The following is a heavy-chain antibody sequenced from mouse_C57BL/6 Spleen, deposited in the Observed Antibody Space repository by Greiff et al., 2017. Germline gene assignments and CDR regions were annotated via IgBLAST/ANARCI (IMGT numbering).Heavy chain of an antibody. V-gene: IGHV14-2*01. J-gene: IGHJ2*01. CDR3: ARRDDYPDY. Sequence: VKLQQSGAELVKPGASVKLSCTASGFNIQDYYMHWVKQRTEQGLEWIGRIDPEDGENKYAPKFQGKATITADPSSNTAYLQLSSLTSEDTAVYYCARRDDYPDYWGQGTTLTVSS. CDR1: GFNIQDYY. D-gene: IGHD2-4*01. CDR2: IDPEDGEN.